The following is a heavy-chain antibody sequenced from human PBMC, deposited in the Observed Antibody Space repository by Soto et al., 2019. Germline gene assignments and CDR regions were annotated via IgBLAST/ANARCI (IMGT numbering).Heavy chain of an antibody. J-gene: IGHJ5*02. CDR3: ARGAIFGVLRGQFNYNWFDP. CDR2: IIPIFGTA. Sequence: SVKVSCKASGGTFSSYAISWVRQAPGQGLEWMGGIIPIFGTANYAQKFQGRVTITADESTSTAYMELSSLRSEDTAVYYCARGAIFGVLRGQFNYNWFDPWGQGTLVTVSS. V-gene: IGHV1-69*13. CDR1: GGTFSSYA. D-gene: IGHD3-3*01.